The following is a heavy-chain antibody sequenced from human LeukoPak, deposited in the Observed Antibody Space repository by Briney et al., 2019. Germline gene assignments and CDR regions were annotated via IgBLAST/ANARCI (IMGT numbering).Heavy chain of an antibody. CDR2: INWHGGST. CDR3: ARRDIVVVPAAIFGAFDI. D-gene: IGHD2-2*02. J-gene: IGHJ3*02. V-gene: IGHV3-20*04. Sequence: GGSLRLSCAASGFTFDDYGMSWVRQAPGPGLESVSGINWHGGSTGYADSVKGRFTISRDNAKNYLYLQMNSLRAEDTDLYYCARRDIVVVPAAIFGAFDIWGQGTMVTVSS. CDR1: GFTFDDYG.